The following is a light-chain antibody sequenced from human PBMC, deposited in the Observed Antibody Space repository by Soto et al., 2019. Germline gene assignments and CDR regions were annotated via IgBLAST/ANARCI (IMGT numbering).Light chain of an antibody. CDR2: DAS. Sequence: EIVLTQSPVTLSLSPGERPTLSCRASQSVSGYLAWYQQKPGQAPRLLMYDASNRATGIPARFSGSGSGTDFTLTISNLEPEDFAVYSCQQRGNWPPTFGQGTKLEIK. CDR1: QSVSGY. J-gene: IGKJ2*01. CDR3: QQRGNWPPT. V-gene: IGKV3-11*01.